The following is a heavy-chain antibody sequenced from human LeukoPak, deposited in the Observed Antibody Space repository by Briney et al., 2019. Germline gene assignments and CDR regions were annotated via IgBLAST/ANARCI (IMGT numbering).Heavy chain of an antibody. Sequence: PGGSLRLSCAASGFTFSSYEMNWVRQAPGKGLEWVSSISGSSRHKYYADSVKGRFTISRDNAKNSLYLQMNSLRAEDTAVYYCARTANFAAGYYIDYWGQGTLVTVSS. CDR2: ISGSSRHK. D-gene: IGHD6-13*01. CDR1: GFTFSSYE. J-gene: IGHJ4*02. CDR3: ARTANFAAGYYIDY. V-gene: IGHV3-21*01.